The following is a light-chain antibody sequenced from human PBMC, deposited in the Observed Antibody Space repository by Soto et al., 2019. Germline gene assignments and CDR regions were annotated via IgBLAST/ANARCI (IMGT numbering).Light chain of an antibody. CDR1: QSISSY. Sequence: DIQMTQSPSSLSASLGDRVTITCRASQSISSYLNWYQQKPGKAPNLLIYAASSLQSGVPSRFSGSGSGTDFTLTISSLQPEDFATYYCQQSYSTPLGFGQGTRMEI. CDR2: AAS. J-gene: IGKJ5*01. CDR3: QQSYSTPLG. V-gene: IGKV1-39*01.